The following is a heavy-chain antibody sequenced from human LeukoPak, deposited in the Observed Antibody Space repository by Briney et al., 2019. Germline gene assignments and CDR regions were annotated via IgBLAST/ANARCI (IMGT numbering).Heavy chain of an antibody. CDR3: ARVPNPLGYCSSTSCSDAFDI. CDR1: GYTFTSYA. D-gene: IGHD2-2*01. Sequence: ASVNVSCKASGYTFTSYAMNWVRQAPGQGLEWMGWINTNTGNPTYAQGFTGRFVFSLDTSVSTAYLQISSLKAEDTAVYYCARVPNPLGYCSSTSCSDAFDIWGQGTMVTVSS. J-gene: IGHJ3*02. V-gene: IGHV7-4-1*02. CDR2: INTNTGNP.